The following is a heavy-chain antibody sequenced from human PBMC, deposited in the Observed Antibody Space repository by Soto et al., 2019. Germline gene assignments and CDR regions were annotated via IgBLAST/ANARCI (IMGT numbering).Heavy chain of an antibody. CDR2: VFHSGTT. CDR1: GFSINSGYF. V-gene: IGHV4-38-2*02. CDR3: ARDPHYYENVDYLDY. J-gene: IGHJ4*02. D-gene: IGHD3-22*01. Sequence: SETLSLTCAVSGFSINSGYFWGWIRQTPGKGLEWIGNVFHSGTTYYNPSLKSRVTISVETSKNQFSLNLRSVTAADTAIYYCARDPHYYENVDYLDYWSQGTLVTVSS.